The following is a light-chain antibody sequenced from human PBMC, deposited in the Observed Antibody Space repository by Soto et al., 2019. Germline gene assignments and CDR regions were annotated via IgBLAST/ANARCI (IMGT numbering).Light chain of an antibody. Sequence: EIVLTQSPGTLSLSPGQRATLSCRASQSVISTYLTWYQQKPGQAPRLLIYSASNRATGVPDRFSGSGSGTDFTLTISRLEPEDFAVYYCQQYDNALWTFGQGTKVKI. CDR3: QQYDNALWT. V-gene: IGKV3-20*01. J-gene: IGKJ1*01. CDR2: SAS. CDR1: QSVISTY.